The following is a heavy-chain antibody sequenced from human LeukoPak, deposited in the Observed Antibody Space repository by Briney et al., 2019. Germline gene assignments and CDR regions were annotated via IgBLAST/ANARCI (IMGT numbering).Heavy chain of an antibody. V-gene: IGHV5-51*01. CDR1: GYSFTSYW. D-gene: IGHD3-10*01. CDR3: ARSINMVRGVIIGYDY. CDR2: IYPGGSDT. J-gene: IGHJ4*02. Sequence: GESLKISCKGSGYSFTSYWIGWVRQMPGKGLEWMGIIYPGGSDTRYSPSFQGQVTISADKSISTAYLQWSSLKASDTAMYYCARSINMVRGVIIGYDYWGQGTLVTVSS.